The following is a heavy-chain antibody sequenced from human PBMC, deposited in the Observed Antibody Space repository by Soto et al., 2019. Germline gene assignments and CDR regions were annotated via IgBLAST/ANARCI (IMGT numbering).Heavy chain of an antibody. CDR3: ARTETYYYDSSGYDAFDI. D-gene: IGHD3-22*01. CDR1: GGSISSSSYY. V-gene: IGHV4-39*01. J-gene: IGHJ3*02. Sequence: PSETLSLTCTVSGGSISSSSYYWGWIRQPPGKGLEWIGSIYYSGSTYYNPSLKSRVTISVDTSKNQFSLKLSSVTAADTAVYYCARTETYYYDSSGYDAFDIWGQGTMVTVSS. CDR2: IYYSGST.